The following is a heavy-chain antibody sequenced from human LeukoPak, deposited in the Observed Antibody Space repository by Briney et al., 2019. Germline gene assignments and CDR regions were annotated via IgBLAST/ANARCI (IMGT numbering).Heavy chain of an antibody. CDR2: INHSGST. CDR1: GGSFSGYY. J-gene: IGHJ4*02. CDR3: ARVDSSGWYYFDY. V-gene: IGHV4-34*01. Sequence: SETLSLTCAVYGGSFSGYYWSWIRQPPGKGLEWIGEINHSGSTNYNPSLKSRVTISVDTSKNQFSLKLSSVTAADTAVYYCARVDSSGWYYFDYWGQGTLVTVSS. D-gene: IGHD6-19*01.